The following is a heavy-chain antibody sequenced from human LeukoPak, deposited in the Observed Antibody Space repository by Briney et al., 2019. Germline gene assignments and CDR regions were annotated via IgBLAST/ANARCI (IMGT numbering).Heavy chain of an antibody. CDR2: IYGSGSA. Sequence: GGSLRLSCAASGFTVSSNYLSWVRQAPGKALEWVSVIYGSGSAYYADSVKGRFTISRDNSKNTLYLQMDSLGAEDTAVYYCARGMTTSIAFDIWGQGTMVTVSS. V-gene: IGHV3-53*01. CDR3: ARGMTTSIAFDI. J-gene: IGHJ3*02. CDR1: GFTVSSNY. D-gene: IGHD1-14*01.